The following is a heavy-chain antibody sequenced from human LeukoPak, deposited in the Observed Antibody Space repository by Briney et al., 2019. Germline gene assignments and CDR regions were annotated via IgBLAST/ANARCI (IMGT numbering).Heavy chain of an antibody. CDR2: IYYSGTT. Sequence: SETLSLTCTVSGGSVSSGSHYWSWIRQPPGKGLEWIGYIYYSGTTNYNPSLRSRVTMSVDTSKNQFSLKLSSVTAADTAVYYCARANSIGDYDILTGYSYDAFDIWGQGTMVTVSS. J-gene: IGHJ3*02. CDR3: ARANSIGDYDILTGYSYDAFDI. D-gene: IGHD3-9*01. V-gene: IGHV4-61*01. CDR1: GGSVSSGSHY.